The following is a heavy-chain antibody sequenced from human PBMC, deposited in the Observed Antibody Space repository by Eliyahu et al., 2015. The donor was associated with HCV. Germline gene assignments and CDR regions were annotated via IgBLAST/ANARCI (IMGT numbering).Heavy chain of an antibody. D-gene: IGHD3/OR15-3a*01. V-gene: IGHV2-5*01. Sequence: QITLKESGPTLVEATQTLTLTCAFSGFSLSTSGVSVGWIRQPPGKALEWLALIYWNDEKRYTPSLKSRLTITKDNSETQVVLTLTNVDPLDTATYYCVHYDLLESDNWFGPWGQGTLVTVSS. CDR2: IYWNDEK. CDR1: GFSLSTSGVS. J-gene: IGHJ5*02. CDR3: VHYDLLESDNWFGP.